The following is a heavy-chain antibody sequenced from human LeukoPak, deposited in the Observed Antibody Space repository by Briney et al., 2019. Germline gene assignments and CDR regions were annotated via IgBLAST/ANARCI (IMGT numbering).Heavy chain of an antibody. Sequence: SQTLSLTCAISGDSVSSNSSAWNGIRQSPSRGVEWLGRTYYRSKWYNDYAVSVKSRITINPDTSKNQFSLQLNSVTPEDTAVYYCARQDGLVQRFDYWGQGTLVTVSS. CDR1: GDSVSSNSSA. D-gene: IGHD6-19*01. CDR2: TYYRSKWYN. V-gene: IGHV6-1*01. J-gene: IGHJ4*02. CDR3: ARQDGLVQRFDY.